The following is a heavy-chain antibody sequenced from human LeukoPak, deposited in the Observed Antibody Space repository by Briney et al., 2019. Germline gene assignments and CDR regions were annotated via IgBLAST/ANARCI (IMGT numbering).Heavy chain of an antibody. J-gene: IGHJ5*02. CDR1: GYTFTGNY. CDR2: INPNSGGT. CDR3: ARGGGNSGLDP. Sequence: ASVKVSCKASGYTFTGNYMHWVRQAPGQGPEWMGRINPNSGGTNYAQKFQGRVTMTRDTSISTAYMELSRLRSDDTAMYYCARGGGNSGLDPWGQGTLVTVSS. V-gene: IGHV1-2*06. D-gene: IGHD4-23*01.